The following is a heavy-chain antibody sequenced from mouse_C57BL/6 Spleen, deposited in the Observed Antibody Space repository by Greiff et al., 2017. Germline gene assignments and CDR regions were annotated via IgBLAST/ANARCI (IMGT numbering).Heavy chain of an antibody. CDR1: GFNIKNTY. J-gene: IGHJ1*03. CDR3: ASLLITTVVARSYWYFDV. Sequence: VHVKQSVAELVRPGASVKLSCTASGFNIKNTYMHWVKQRPEQGLEWIGRIDPANGNTKYAPKFQGKATITADTSSNTAYLQLSSLTSEDTAIYYCASLLITTVVARSYWYFDVWGTGTTVTVSS. D-gene: IGHD1-1*01. CDR2: IDPANGNT. V-gene: IGHV14-3*01.